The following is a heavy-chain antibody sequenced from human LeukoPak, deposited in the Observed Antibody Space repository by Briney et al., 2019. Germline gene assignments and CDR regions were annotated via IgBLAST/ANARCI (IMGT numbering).Heavy chain of an antibody. CDR1: GYTFTSYA. CDR3: ARSSAPYSSGWYSSYYFDY. Sequence: GASVKVSCKASGYTFTSYAMNWVRQAPGQGLEWMGWINTNTGNPTYAQGFTGRFVFSLDTSVSTAYLQISGLKAEDTAVYYCARSSAPYSSGWYSSYYFDYWGQGTLVTVSS. J-gene: IGHJ4*02. CDR2: INTNTGNP. V-gene: IGHV7-4-1*02. D-gene: IGHD6-19*01.